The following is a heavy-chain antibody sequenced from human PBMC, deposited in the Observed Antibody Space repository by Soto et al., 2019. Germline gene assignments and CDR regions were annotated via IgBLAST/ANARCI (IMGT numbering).Heavy chain of an antibody. Sequence: LSLTCAVSGGSISSSNWWSWVRQPPGKGLEWIGEIYHSGSTNYNPSLKSRVTISVDKSKNQFSLKLSSVTAADTAVYYCARAAGSYWNYYYGMDVWGQGTTVTVSS. D-gene: IGHD1-26*01. J-gene: IGHJ6*02. CDR3: ARAAGSYWNYYYGMDV. V-gene: IGHV4-4*02. CDR1: GGSISSSNW. CDR2: IYHSGST.